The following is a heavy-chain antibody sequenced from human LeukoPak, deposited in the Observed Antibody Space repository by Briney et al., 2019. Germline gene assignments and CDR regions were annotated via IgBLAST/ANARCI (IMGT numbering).Heavy chain of an antibody. D-gene: IGHD3-3*01. Sequence: SETLSLTCAVSGGSFSAYYWTWIRQPPGKGLEWIGEINHSGSANYNPSLKSRVTISLDTSKNQFSLKLSSVTAADTAVYYCARQNYDFWSGYYGGYYFDYWGQGTLVTVSS. CDR2: INHSGSA. J-gene: IGHJ4*02. V-gene: IGHV4-34*01. CDR3: ARQNYDFWSGYYGGYYFDY. CDR1: GGSFSAYY.